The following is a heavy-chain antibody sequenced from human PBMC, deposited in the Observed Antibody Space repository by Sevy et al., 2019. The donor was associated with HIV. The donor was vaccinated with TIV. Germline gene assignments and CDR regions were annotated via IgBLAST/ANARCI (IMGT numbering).Heavy chain of an antibody. Sequence: GGSLRLSCAASGFTFSSYWMSWVRQAPGKGLEWVANIKQDGSAKYYVDSVKGRFTISRDNAKNSLYLQMNSLRAEDTAVYYCEREGSITMIVVVKGAFDIWGQGTMVTVSS. D-gene: IGHD3-22*01. CDR3: EREGSITMIVVVKGAFDI. CDR1: GFTFSSYW. J-gene: IGHJ3*02. CDR2: IKQDGSAK. V-gene: IGHV3-7*01.